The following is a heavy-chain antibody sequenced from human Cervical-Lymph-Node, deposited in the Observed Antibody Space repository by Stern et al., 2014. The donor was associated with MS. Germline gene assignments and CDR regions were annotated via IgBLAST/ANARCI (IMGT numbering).Heavy chain of an antibody. V-gene: IGHV5-51*01. CDR2: IYPADSDT. CDR1: GYTFNNFW. CDR3: VRRRDSAGYDTFDL. J-gene: IGHJ3*01. Sequence: EVQLVQSGAEVKKPGESLKISCRTSGYTFNNFWIGWVRQMPGKGLEWMGVIYPADSDTTYSPSFQGQVTISADESISTAYLQWRSLKASDTAMYYCVRRRDSAGYDTFDLWGQGTMLIVSS. D-gene: IGHD3-22*01.